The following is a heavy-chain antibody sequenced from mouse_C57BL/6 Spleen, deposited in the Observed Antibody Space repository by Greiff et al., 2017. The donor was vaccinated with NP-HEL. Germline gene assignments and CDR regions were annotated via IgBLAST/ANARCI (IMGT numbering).Heavy chain of an antibody. CDR1: GYTFTSYG. V-gene: IGHV1-81*01. Sequence: VQRVESGAELARPGASVKLSCKASGYTFTSYGISWVKQRTGQGLEWIGEIYPRSGNTYYNEKFKGKATLTADKSSSTAYLELRSLTSEDSAVYFCARGSSGGNYFDYWGQGTTLTVSS. D-gene: IGHD3-2*02. J-gene: IGHJ2*01. CDR2: IYPRSGNT. CDR3: ARGSSGGNYFDY.